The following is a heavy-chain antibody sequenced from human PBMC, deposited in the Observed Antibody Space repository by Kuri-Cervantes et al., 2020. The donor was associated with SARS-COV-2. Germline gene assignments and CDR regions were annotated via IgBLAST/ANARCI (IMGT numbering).Heavy chain of an antibody. J-gene: IGHJ3*02. V-gene: IGHV1-2*02. D-gene: IGHD2-2*01. CDR1: GYTFTGYY. CDR3: ARVASRRCLAFDI. Sequence: ASVKVSCKASGYTFTGYYMYWVRQAPGQGLEWMGWINPNSGGTNYAQKFQGRVTMTRDTSISTAYMELSRLRSDDTAVYYCARVASRRCLAFDIWGQGTMVTVSS. CDR2: INPNSGGT.